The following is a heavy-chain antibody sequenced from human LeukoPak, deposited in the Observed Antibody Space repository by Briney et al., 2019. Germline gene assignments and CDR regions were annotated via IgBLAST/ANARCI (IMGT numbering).Heavy chain of an antibody. D-gene: IGHD1-26*01. CDR1: GGSISSGGYS. CDR2: INHSGST. Sequence: SQTLSLTCAVSGGSISSGGYSWSWIRQPPGKGLEWIGEINHSGSTNYNPSLKSRVTISVDTSKNQFSLKLSSVTAADTAVYYCARGSSGSYYPYYYYYYMDVWGKGTTVTVSS. V-gene: IGHV4-30-2*01. J-gene: IGHJ6*03. CDR3: ARGSSGSYYPYYYYYYMDV.